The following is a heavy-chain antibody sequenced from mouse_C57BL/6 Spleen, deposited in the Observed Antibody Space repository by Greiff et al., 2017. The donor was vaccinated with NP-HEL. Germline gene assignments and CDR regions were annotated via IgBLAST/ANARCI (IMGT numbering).Heavy chain of an antibody. V-gene: IGHV1-39*01. CDR3: AMGDSSGYVWFAY. D-gene: IGHD3-2*02. Sequence: QLQESGPELVKPGASVKISCKASGYSFTDYNMNWVKQSNGKSLEWIGVINPNYGTTSYNQKFKGKATLTVDQSSSTAYMQLNSLTSEDSAVYYCAMGDSSGYVWFAYWGQGTLVTVSA. CDR2: INPNYGTT. J-gene: IGHJ3*01. CDR1: GYSFTDYN.